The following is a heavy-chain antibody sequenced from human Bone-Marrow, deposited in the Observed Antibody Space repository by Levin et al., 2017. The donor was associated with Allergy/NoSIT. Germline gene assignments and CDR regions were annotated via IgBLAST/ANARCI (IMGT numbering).Heavy chain of an antibody. CDR2: ISGSDGNT. CDR3: ARRRDSSGWSLDY. CDR1: RFTFSNYP. Sequence: PGGSLRLSCAASRFTFSNYPMSWVRQAPGKGLEWVSSISGSDGNTYYADSVKGRFTISRDNSKNTLFLQMNSLRAEDTAVYFCARRRDSSGWSLDYWGQGTLVTVSS. J-gene: IGHJ4*02. V-gene: IGHV3-23*01. D-gene: IGHD6-19*01.